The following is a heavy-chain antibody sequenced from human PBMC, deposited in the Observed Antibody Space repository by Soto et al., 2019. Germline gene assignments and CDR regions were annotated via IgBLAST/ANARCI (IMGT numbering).Heavy chain of an antibody. D-gene: IGHD6-19*01. CDR1: GFTFNNYN. CDR2: ISYDGSNK. V-gene: IGHV3-30*03. J-gene: IGHJ6*02. Sequence: GGSLRLSCAASGFTFNNYNMHWVRQAPGKGLEWVARISYDGSNKNYPDSVKGRFIISRDNSENTLYLQMNSLRLEDTAVYYCAMLGGWSGGSNDMGVWGQGTTVTVSS. CDR3: AMLGGWSGGSNDMGV.